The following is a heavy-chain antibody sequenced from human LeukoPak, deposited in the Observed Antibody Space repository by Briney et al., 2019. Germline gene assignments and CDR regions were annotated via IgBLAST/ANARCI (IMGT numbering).Heavy chain of an antibody. J-gene: IGHJ5*02. CDR3: AKDRGYCTNGVCPLRWFDP. D-gene: IGHD2-8*01. Sequence: ASVKVSCKASGYTFTSYGISWVRQAPGQGLEWMGWINAYNGNTNYAQKLQGRVTMTTDTSTSTAYMELRSLRSDDTAVYYCAKDRGYCTNGVCPLRWFDPWGQGTLVTVSS. CDR1: GYTFTSYG. CDR2: INAYNGNT. V-gene: IGHV1-18*01.